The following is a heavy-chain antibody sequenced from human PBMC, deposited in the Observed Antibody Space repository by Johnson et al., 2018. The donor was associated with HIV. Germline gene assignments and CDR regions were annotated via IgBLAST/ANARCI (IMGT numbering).Heavy chain of an antibody. D-gene: IGHD4-17*01. V-gene: IGHV3-7*01. CDR1: GFTFSSYW. CDR2: IKQDGSEK. CDR3: ARDSTPWGGDYVGYAFDI. J-gene: IGHJ3*02. Sequence: EVQVVESGGGLVQPGGSLRLSCAASGFTFSSYWMSWVRQAPGKGLEWVANIKQDGSEKYYVDSVKGRFTISRDNAKNSLSLLMNSLRPEDTAVYYCARDSTPWGGDYVGYAFDIWGQGTMVTVSS.